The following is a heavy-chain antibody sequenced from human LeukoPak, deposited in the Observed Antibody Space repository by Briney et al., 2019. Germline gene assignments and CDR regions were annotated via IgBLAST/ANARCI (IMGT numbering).Heavy chain of an antibody. Sequence: GGPLRLSCAASGSSFSVYEMHWVRQAPGKGLEWISDISSSGTTTYYADSVKGRFTISRDNAKNSLYLQMNSLRAEDTAVYYCTTLTVAINFDYWGQGTLVTVSS. J-gene: IGHJ4*02. CDR1: GSSFSVYE. V-gene: IGHV3-48*03. D-gene: IGHD3-22*01. CDR2: ISSSGTTT. CDR3: TTLTVAINFDY.